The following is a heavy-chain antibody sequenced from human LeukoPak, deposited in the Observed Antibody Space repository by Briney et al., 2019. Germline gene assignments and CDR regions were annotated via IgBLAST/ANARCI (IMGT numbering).Heavy chain of an antibody. Sequence: GGSLRLSCAASGFTFSSYAMSWVRQAPGEGLEWVSAISGSGGSTYYADSVKGRFTISRDNSKNTLYLQVNSLRAEDTAVYYCAPLGVTTWLDYWGQGTLVTVSS. J-gene: IGHJ4*02. CDR3: APLGVTTWLDY. V-gene: IGHV3-23*01. D-gene: IGHD4-17*01. CDR2: ISGSGGST. CDR1: GFTFSSYA.